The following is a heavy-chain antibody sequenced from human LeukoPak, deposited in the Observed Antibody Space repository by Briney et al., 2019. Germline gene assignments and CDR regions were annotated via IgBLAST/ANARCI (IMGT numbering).Heavy chain of an antibody. V-gene: IGHV3-23*01. D-gene: IGHD2-8*01. J-gene: IGHJ4*02. CDR2: ITNSADNA. Sequence: GGSLRLSCAASGFTFSFYAMGWVRQAPGKGLEWVSGITNSADNAYYADSVKGRFSISRDNSKDTLYLQMNSLRAEDTAVYYCVKDARRTSGWYYFDYWGQGSLVTVSS. CDR1: GFTFSFYA. CDR3: VKDARRTSGWYYFDY.